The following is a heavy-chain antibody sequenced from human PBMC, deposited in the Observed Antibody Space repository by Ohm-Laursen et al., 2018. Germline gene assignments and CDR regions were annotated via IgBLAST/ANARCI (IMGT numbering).Heavy chain of an antibody. CDR3: ARVWSVASTPPESNFDY. Sequence: SLRLSCTASGFIFSSYAMSWVRQAPGKGLEWVSAISGSGGSTYYADSVKCRFTISRDNSKNTLYLQMNSLRAEDTTVYYFARVWSVASTPPESNFDYWGQGTLVTVSS. V-gene: IGHV3-23*01. CDR2: ISGSGGST. J-gene: IGHJ4*02. CDR1: GFIFSSYA. D-gene: IGHD6-19*01.